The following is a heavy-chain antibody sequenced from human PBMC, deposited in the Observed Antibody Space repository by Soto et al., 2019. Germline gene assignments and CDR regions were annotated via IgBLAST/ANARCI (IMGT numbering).Heavy chain of an antibody. Sequence: PSETLSLTCTVSGGSISSGDYYWSWIRQPPGKGLEWIGYIYYSGSTYYNPSLKSRVTISVDTSKNQFSLKLSSVTAADTAVYYCARLSHSSSWGSYYYYYYYMDVWGKGTTVTVSS. CDR3: ARLSHSSSWGSYYYYYYYMDV. CDR1: GGSISSGDYY. D-gene: IGHD6-13*01. J-gene: IGHJ6*03. CDR2: IYYSGST. V-gene: IGHV4-30-4*01.